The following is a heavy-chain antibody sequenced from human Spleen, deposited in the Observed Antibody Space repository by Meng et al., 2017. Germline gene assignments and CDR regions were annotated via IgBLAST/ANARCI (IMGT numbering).Heavy chain of an antibody. V-gene: IGHV4-39*07. Sequence: LPREAPVPGLVKPSVSWSLNTAVVAESIGSVCYYWGGTHQHPGKGLEWIGSIYYSGSTYYNPALKSRVTISVDTSKNQFSLKLSSVTAADTAVYYCARDYCSGVTCYSGEVNWFDPWGQGTLVTVSS. D-gene: IGHD2-15*01. CDR1: AESIGSVCYY. J-gene: IGHJ5*02. CDR3: ARDYCSGVTCYSGEVNWFDP. CDR2: IYYSGST.